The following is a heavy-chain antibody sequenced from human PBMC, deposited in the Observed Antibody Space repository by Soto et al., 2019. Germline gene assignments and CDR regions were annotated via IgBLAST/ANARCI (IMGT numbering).Heavy chain of an antibody. J-gene: IGHJ4*02. CDR3: ARDLVTGTTSYFDY. CDR1: GGSISSGGYY. Sequence: LSLTCTVSGGSISSGGYYWSWIRQHPGKGLEWIGYIYYSGSTYYNPSLKSRVTISVDTSKNQFSLKLSSVTAADTAVYYCARDLVTGTTSYFDYWGQGTLVTVSS. CDR2: IYYSGST. V-gene: IGHV4-31*03. D-gene: IGHD1-7*01.